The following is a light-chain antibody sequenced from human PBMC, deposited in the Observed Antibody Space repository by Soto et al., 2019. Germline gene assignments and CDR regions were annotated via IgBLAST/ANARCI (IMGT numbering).Light chain of an antibody. CDR1: SSNIGSNI. J-gene: IGLJ1*01. Sequence: QSVLTQPPSASGTPGQRVTVSCSGSSSNIGSNIVNWYQQVPGTAPKLLIYNNNLRPSGVPERFSGSKSGTSASLAISGLHSEDEADYYCAAWDDSLNGYVFGTGTKVTVL. CDR3: AAWDDSLNGYV. CDR2: NNN. V-gene: IGLV1-44*01.